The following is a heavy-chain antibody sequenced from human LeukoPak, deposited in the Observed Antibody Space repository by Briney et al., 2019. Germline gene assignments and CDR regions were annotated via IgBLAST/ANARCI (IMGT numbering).Heavy chain of an antibody. CDR1: GFTFSSYG. J-gene: IGHJ4*02. D-gene: IGHD3-22*01. CDR3: GKGLSYYYDTTGYCLEY. CDR2: ISYDGSNK. V-gene: IGHV3-30*18. Sequence: GGSLRLSCAASGFTFSSYGMHWVRQAPGKGLEWVAVISYDGSNKYYADSVKGRFTISRDNSKNTLYLQMNSLRAEDTAVYYCGKGLSYYYDTTGYCLEYWGQGTLVTVSS.